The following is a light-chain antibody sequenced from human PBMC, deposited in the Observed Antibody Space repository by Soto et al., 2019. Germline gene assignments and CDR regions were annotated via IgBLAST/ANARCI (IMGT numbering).Light chain of an antibody. CDR3: QQYRSRWT. V-gene: IGKV1-5*01. Sequence: GDRVTITCRASQSIDTWLAWYQQQAGEAPKLLIYGASSLESGVPSRFSGSGSGTKFTLTISSLQPDDFAAYYCQQYRSRWTFGQGTKV. CDR1: QSIDTW. CDR2: GAS. J-gene: IGKJ1*01.